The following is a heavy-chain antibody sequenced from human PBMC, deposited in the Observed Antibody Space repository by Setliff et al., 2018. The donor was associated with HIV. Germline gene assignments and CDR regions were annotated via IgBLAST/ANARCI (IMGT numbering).Heavy chain of an antibody. Sequence: ASVKVSCKASGYTFISYAIQWVRQAPGQRLEWMGWINVGNGKTKYSQNFQGRVTITRDTFASTAYMELSSLRSEDTAVYYCARSLERQWLVPYYMDVWGKGTTVTVSS. D-gene: IGHD6-19*01. J-gene: IGHJ6*03. CDR1: GYTFISYA. CDR3: ARSLERQWLVPYYMDV. CDR2: INVGNGKT. V-gene: IGHV1-3*01.